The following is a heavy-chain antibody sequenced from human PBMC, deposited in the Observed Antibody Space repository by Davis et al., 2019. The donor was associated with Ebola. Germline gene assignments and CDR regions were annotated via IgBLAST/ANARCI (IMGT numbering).Heavy chain of an antibody. CDR1: GFSFDNSW. D-gene: IGHD3-22*01. V-gene: IGHV3-7*01. CDR3: ARDYYDNSGDGFDI. CDR2: MKGDGSLK. Sequence: GESLKISCVVSGFSFDNSWMTWVRQAPGKGLEWVANMKGDGSLKNYVDSVKGRFTISRDNAKKSLYLQLNSLRADDTAMYYCARDYYDNSGDGFDIWGQGTMVTVSS. J-gene: IGHJ3*02.